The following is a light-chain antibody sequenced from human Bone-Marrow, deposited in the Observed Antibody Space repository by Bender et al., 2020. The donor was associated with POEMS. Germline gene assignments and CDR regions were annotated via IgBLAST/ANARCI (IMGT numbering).Light chain of an antibody. CDR2: DVD. Sequence: QSALTQPHSVSGSPGQSVTISCTGTGSDVGAYNYVSWYQQLPGKAPKIIIFDVDKRPPGVPDRFSGTKSANTASLTIFGLQAEDEADYSCSSYTRRSIWIFGGGTRVTVL. CDR1: GSDVGAYNY. J-gene: IGLJ3*02. V-gene: IGLV2-11*01. CDR3: SSYTRRSIWI.